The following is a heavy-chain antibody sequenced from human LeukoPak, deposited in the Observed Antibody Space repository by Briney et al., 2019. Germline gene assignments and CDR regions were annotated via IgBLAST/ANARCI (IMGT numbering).Heavy chain of an antibody. D-gene: IGHD2-2*01. CDR2: INHSGST. Sequence: PSETLSLTCAVYGGSFSGYYWSWIRQPPGKGLEWIGEINHSGSTYYNPSLKSRVTISVDTSKNQSSLKLSSVTAADTAVYYCARGLCSSTSCPFDYWGQGTLVTVSS. CDR3: ARGLCSSTSCPFDY. V-gene: IGHV4-34*01. CDR1: GGSFSGYY. J-gene: IGHJ4*02.